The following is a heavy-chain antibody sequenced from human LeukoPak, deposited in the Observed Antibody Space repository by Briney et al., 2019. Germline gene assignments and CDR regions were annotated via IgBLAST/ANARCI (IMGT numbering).Heavy chain of an antibody. Sequence: GGSLILSCAASGFTVSSNYMSWVRQAPGKGLEWVSVIYSGGSTYYADSVKGRFTISRDNSKNTLYLQMNSLRAEDTAVYYCARLAPHYYYYYMDVWGKGTTVTVSS. CDR1: GFTVSSNY. CDR2: IYSGGST. D-gene: IGHD3-3*02. V-gene: IGHV3-53*01. CDR3: ARLAPHYYYYYMDV. J-gene: IGHJ6*03.